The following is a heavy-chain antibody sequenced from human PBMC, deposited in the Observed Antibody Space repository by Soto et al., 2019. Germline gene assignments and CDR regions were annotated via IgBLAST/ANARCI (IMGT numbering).Heavy chain of an antibody. CDR2: ISYDGSNK. V-gene: IGHV3-30*18. CDR1: GFTFSSYG. CDR3: AKDEDPITMVRGVIITSAFDI. Sequence: GGSLRLSCAASGFTFSSYGMHWVRQAPGKGLEWVAVISYDGSNKYYADSVKGRFTISRDNSKNTLYRQMNSLRAEETAGYYCAKDEDPITMVRGVIITSAFDIWGQGTMVTVSS. J-gene: IGHJ3*02. D-gene: IGHD3-10*01.